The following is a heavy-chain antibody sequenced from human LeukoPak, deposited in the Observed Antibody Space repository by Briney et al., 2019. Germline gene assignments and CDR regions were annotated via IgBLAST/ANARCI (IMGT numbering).Heavy chain of an antibody. J-gene: IGHJ4*02. V-gene: IGHV4-34*01. Sequence: SETLSLTCAVYVGSFSGYYWSWFRQPLGKGLEWIGEINHSGSTNYNTSLKSRVTISVDTSKNQFSLKLSSVTAADTAVYYCARGRGRYSSNFDSWGQGTLVTVSS. CDR2: INHSGST. D-gene: IGHD6-13*01. CDR1: VGSFSGYY. CDR3: ARGRGRYSSNFDS.